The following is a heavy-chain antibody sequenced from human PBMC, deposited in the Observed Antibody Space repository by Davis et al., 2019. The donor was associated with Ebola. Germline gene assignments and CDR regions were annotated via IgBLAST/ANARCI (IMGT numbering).Heavy chain of an antibody. J-gene: IGHJ6*02. D-gene: IGHD2-15*01. V-gene: IGHV4-34*01. CDR1: GGSISSYY. CDR3: ARAVGGFSYGMDV. CDR2: INHSGST. Sequence: MPSETLSLTCTVSGGSISSYYWSWIRQPPGKGLEWIGEINHSGSTNYNPSLKSRVTISVDKSKNQFSLKLSSVTAADTAVYYCARAVGGFSYGMDVWGQGTTVTVSS.